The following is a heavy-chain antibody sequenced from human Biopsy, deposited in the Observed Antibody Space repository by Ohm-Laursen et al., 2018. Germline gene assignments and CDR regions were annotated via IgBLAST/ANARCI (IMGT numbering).Heavy chain of an antibody. CDR1: GGSIGSFF. D-gene: IGHD1-26*01. V-gene: IGHV4-59*01. CDR3: ERVGVGAPSIDYFDY. J-gene: IGHJ4*02. CDR2: IYYSGRT. Sequence: PSQTLSLTCTVSGGSIGSFFWSWIRQPPGKGREWIGYIYYSGRTNYNPSLRSRVTISVDRSKNQFSLVLSSVTAADTAVDYCERVGVGAPSIDYFDYWGQGALVTVSS.